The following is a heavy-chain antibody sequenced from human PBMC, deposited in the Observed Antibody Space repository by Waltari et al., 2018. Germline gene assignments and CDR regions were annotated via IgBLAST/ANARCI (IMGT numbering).Heavy chain of an antibody. V-gene: IGHV4-59*01. Sequence: QVQLQESGPGLVKPSETMSLTCTVSGGSISSYYWSWIRQPPGKGLEWIGYIYYSGSTNYNPSLKSRVTISVDTSKNQFSLKLSSVTAADTAVYYCARGTEWSTKAPFDYWGQGTLVTVSS. CDR2: IYYSGST. CDR1: GGSISSYY. J-gene: IGHJ4*02. D-gene: IGHD3-3*01. CDR3: ARGTEWSTKAPFDY.